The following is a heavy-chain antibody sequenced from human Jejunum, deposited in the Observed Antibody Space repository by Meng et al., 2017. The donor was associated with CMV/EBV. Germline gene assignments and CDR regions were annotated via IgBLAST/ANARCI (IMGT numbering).Heavy chain of an antibody. D-gene: IGHD2-21*02. J-gene: IGHJ6*02. Sequence: KTSGVTFSAYAISWGRQAPGQGLEWMGRIIPVLGKPTYALKFQDRITITADKFTSTAYMELSSLRSEDTAVYYCATLPIFYYAMDVWGQGTTVTVSS. V-gene: IGHV1-69*04. CDR1: GVTFSAYA. CDR2: IIPVLGKP. CDR3: ATLPIFYYAMDV.